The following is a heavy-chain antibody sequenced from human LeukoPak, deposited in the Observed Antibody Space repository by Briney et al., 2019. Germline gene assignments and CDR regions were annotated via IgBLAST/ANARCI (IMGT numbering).Heavy chain of an antibody. D-gene: IGHD3-22*01. CDR1: GFTFSSYG. V-gene: IGHV3-30*18. CDR3: AKYQGYDRDYMAV. Sequence: PGGSLRLSCAASGFTFSSYGMYWVRQAPGKGLGWVAVISNDGANKYYADSVKGRFTIFRDDSKNTLFLQMNCLRPEDTAMYYCAKYQGYDRDYMAVWGQGALVTVPS. J-gene: IGHJ4*02. CDR2: ISNDGANK.